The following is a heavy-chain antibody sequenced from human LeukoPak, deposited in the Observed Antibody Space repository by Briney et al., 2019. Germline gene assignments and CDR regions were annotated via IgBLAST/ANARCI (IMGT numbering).Heavy chain of an antibody. D-gene: IGHD1-26*01. CDR1: GFAFSSYS. J-gene: IGHJ4*02. V-gene: IGHV3-48*04. CDR2: ISSSTTI. Sequence: PGGSLRLSCAASGFAFSSYSMNWVRQAPGKGLEWVSYISSSTTIYYADSVRGRFTISRDNAKNSLYLQMNSLRAEDTAVYYCARGGWEFDYWGQGTLVTVSS. CDR3: ARGGWEFDY.